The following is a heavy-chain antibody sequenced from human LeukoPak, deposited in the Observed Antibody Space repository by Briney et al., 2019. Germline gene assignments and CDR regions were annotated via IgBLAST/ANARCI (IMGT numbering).Heavy chain of an antibody. CDR1: GGSISSYY. D-gene: IGHD3-22*01. Sequence: SETLSLTCTGSGGSISSYYWSWIRQPAGKGLEWIGRIYTSGCTNYNPSLKSRVTMSVDTSKNQFSLKLSSVTAADTAVYYCARALAYYYDSSGYYPMYYFDYWGQGTLVTVSS. CDR3: ARALAYYYDSSGYYPMYYFDY. CDR2: IYTSGCT. V-gene: IGHV4-4*07. J-gene: IGHJ4*02.